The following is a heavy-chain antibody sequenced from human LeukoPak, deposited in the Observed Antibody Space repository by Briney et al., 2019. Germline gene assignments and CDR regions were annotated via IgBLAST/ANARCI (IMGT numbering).Heavy chain of an antibody. CDR1: GFTVSSYY. V-gene: IGHV3-53*01. J-gene: IGHJ4*02. Sequence: GGSLRLSCAASGFTVSSYYMSWVRQAPDMGLEWVSVLYNGGTTYYADSVKGRFTISRDNSKNTVYLQMDSLRGEDTAVYYCAREPGTDYRKYYFDYWGRGTLVTVSS. CDR2: LYNGGTT. D-gene: IGHD3/OR15-3a*01. CDR3: AREPGTDYRKYYFDY.